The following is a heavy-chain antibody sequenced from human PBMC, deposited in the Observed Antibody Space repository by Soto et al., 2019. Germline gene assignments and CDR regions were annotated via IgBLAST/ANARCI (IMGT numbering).Heavy chain of an antibody. V-gene: IGHV4-34*01. J-gene: IGHJ4*02. CDR3: ARGVVQYDSSGYPLWKYDY. D-gene: IGHD3-22*01. Sequence: QVQLQQWGAGLLKPSETLSLTCAVYGGSFSGYYWSWIRQPPGKGLEWIGEINHSGSTNYNPSLKSRVTISVDTSKNQFSLKLSSVTAADTAVYYCARGVVQYDSSGYPLWKYDYWGQGTLVTVS. CDR1: GGSFSGYY. CDR2: INHSGST.